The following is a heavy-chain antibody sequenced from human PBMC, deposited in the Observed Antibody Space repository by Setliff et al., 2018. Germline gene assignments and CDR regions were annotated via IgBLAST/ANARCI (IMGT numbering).Heavy chain of an antibody. V-gene: IGHV1-2*02. CDR1: GYTFTDYY. Sequence: ASVKVSCKASGYTFTDYYMHWVRQAPGQGLEWMGWINPNSGGTNSAQKFQGRVTMTRDTSISTAYMELSRLRSDDTAVYYCARDALYDSNDRNSYYGNWLDPWGQGTLVTVSS. J-gene: IGHJ5*02. CDR2: INPNSGGT. D-gene: IGHD3-22*01. CDR3: ARDALYDSNDRNSYYGNWLDP.